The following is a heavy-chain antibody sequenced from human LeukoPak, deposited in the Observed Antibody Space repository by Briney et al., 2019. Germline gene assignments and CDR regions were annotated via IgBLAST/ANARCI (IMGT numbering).Heavy chain of an antibody. CDR2: INHSGST. Sequence: SETLSLTCAVYGGSFSGYYWSWIRQPPGKGLEWVGEINHSGSTNYNPSLKSRVTKSVDTSKNQFSLKLSSVTAADTAVYYCARRSFNYYGSGSYSYYFDYWGQGTLVTVSS. J-gene: IGHJ4*02. V-gene: IGHV4-34*01. CDR3: ARRSFNYYGSGSYSYYFDY. CDR1: GGSFSGYY. D-gene: IGHD3-10*01.